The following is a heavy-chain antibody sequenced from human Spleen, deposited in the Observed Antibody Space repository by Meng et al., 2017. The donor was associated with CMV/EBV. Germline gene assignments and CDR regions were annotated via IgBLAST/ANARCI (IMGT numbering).Heavy chain of an antibody. D-gene: IGHD3-10*01. Sequence: CQGSGYNFPSYWIGWVRQMPGKGLEWMGVIYPGDSATTYSPSFQGQVTMSVDKSISTAYLQWDNLRASDTAMYYCARSGTASPGDFDPWGQGTLVTVSS. CDR1: GYNFPSYW. V-gene: IGHV5-51*01. CDR2: IYPGDSAT. CDR3: ARSGTASPGDFDP. J-gene: IGHJ5*02.